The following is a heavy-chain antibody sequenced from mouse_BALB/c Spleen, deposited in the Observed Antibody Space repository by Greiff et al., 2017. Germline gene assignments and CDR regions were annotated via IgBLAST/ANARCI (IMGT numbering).Heavy chain of an antibody. D-gene: IGHD2-2*01. Sequence: EVQVVESGGGLVQPGGSRKLSCAASGFTFSSFGMHWVRQAPEKGLEWVAYISSGSSTIYYADTVKGRFTISRDNPKNTLFLQMTSLRSEDTAMYDCARGWGYYGYDDGYWYMDVWGEGTTVTVSS. CDR2: ISSGSSTI. CDR3: ARGWGYYGYDDGYWYMDV. J-gene: IGHJ1*01. V-gene: IGHV5-17*02. CDR1: GFTFSSFG.